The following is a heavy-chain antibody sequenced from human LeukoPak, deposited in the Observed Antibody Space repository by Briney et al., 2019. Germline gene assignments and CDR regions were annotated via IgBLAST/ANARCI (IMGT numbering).Heavy chain of an antibody. D-gene: IGHD5-12*01. CDR2: FTAYSGASI. CDR3: ARGSYSGYDSSFDY. J-gene: IGHJ4*02. V-gene: IGHV3-21*01. CDR1: GFTFSSYN. Sequence: GGSLRLSCTASGFTFSSYNMNWVRQAPGKGLEWVSSFTAYSGASIYYADSVRGRFTISRDNAKNSLYLQINSLRAEDSAVYYCARGSYSGYDSSFDYWGQGTLVTVSS.